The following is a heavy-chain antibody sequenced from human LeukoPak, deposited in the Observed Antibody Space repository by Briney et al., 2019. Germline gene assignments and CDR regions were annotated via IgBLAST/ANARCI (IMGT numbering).Heavy chain of an antibody. CDR2: LNNDGSTT. J-gene: IGHJ4*02. CDR1: GFTFSSYW. CDR3: ARDMWGLQYFDH. D-gene: IGHD2-21*02. V-gene: IGHV3-74*01. Sequence: GGSLRLSCAATGFTFSSYWMHWVRQVPGKGLVWISRLNNDGSTTIYADSVRDRFTISRDNAKNTLYLQMDSLRAEDTAVYYCARDMWGLQYFDHWGQGALVTVSS.